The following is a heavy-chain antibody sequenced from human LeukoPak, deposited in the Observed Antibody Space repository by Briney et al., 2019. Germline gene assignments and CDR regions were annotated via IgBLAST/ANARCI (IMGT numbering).Heavy chain of an antibody. CDR2: IYPGDSDT. CDR1: GYSFTSYW. V-gene: IGHV5-51*01. CDR3: ARHQRPRYYYDSSGYYSDY. Sequence: GASVKISCKGSGYSFTSYWIGWVRQMPGKGLEWMGIIYPGDSDTRYSPSFQGQVTISADKSISTAYLQWSSLKASDTAMYYCARHQRPRYYYDSSGYYSDYWGQGTLVTVSS. J-gene: IGHJ4*02. D-gene: IGHD3-22*01.